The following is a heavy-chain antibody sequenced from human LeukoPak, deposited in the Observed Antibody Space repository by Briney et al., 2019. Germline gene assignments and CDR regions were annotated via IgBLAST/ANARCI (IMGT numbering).Heavy chain of an antibody. CDR1: GFTFSSYA. CDR2: ISGSSRST. CDR3: AKGVYDTDV. Sequence: GGSLRLSCAASGFTFSSYAMSWVRQAPGKGLEWVSTISGSSRSTYYADSVKGRFTISRDNTKNTLYLQMNSLRAEDTAVYFCAKGVYDTDVWGQGTTVTVSS. V-gene: IGHV3-23*01. J-gene: IGHJ6*02.